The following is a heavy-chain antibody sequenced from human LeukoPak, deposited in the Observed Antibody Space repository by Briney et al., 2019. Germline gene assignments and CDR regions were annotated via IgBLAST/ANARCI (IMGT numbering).Heavy chain of an antibody. CDR2: ISSNGGST. CDR1: GFTFSSYA. D-gene: IGHD3-10*01. CDR3: ARPYYYGSGSYCNY. Sequence: GGSLRLSCAASGFTFSSYAMHWVRQAPGKGLEYVSAISSNGGSTYYANSVKGRFTISRDNSKNTLYLQMGGLRAEDMAVYYCARPYYYGSGSYCNYWGQGTLVTVSS. J-gene: IGHJ4*02. V-gene: IGHV3-64*01.